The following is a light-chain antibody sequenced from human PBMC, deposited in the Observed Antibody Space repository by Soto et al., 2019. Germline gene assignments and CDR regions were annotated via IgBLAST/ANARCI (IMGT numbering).Light chain of an antibody. CDR2: KAS. Sequence: DFQMTQSPSTLSASVGDRVTITCRASQSINNWLAWYQRKPGKAPKLLIYKASSLESGVPSRFSGSGSGTEFTLTINSLQPDYFATYYCQQYYGPWTFGQGTKVEIK. CDR3: QQYYGPWT. V-gene: IGKV1-5*03. CDR1: QSINNW. J-gene: IGKJ1*01.